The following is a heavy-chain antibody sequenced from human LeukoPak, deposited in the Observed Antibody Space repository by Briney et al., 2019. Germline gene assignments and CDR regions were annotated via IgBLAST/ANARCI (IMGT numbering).Heavy chain of an antibody. CDR1: GFTFSSYG. D-gene: IGHD3-22*01. CDR3: ARDYYDSSAEPAFDI. V-gene: IGHV3-33*01. J-gene: IGHJ3*02. CDR2: IWYDGSNK. Sequence: GRSLRLSCAASGFTFSSYGMHWVRQAPGKGLEWVAVIWYDGSNKYYADSVKGRFTISRDNSKDTLYLQMNSLRAEDTAVYYCARDYYDSSAEPAFDIWGQGTMVTVSS.